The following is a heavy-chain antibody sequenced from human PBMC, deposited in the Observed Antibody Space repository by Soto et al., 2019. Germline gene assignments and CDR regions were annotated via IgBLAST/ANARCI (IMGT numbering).Heavy chain of an antibody. CDR3: ARHSLALRKNNWFDP. CDR2: IFYLGSS. Sequence: ASETLSHTCTVSGDSIISSDFYWGWDSQPPGKGLEWIGSIFYLGSSYYNPSLKSRVTMSVDTSKNQFSLRLRSVAAADTALYFCARHSLALRKNNWFDPWGQGIMVTVSS. V-gene: IGHV4-39*01. J-gene: IGHJ5*02. D-gene: IGHD3-3*02. CDR1: GDSIISSDFY.